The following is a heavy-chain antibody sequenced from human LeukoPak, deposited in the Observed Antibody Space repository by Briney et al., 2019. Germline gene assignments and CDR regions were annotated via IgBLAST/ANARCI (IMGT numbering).Heavy chain of an antibody. J-gene: IGHJ4*02. Sequence: GGSLRLSCAASGFTFSSYTLNWVRQAPGKGLEWLSYISSSSSTIYYADSVKGRFTVSRDNAKNSLYLQMNSLRDEDAAVYYCARERTLGYWGQGTLVTVSS. CDR3: ARERTLGY. V-gene: IGHV3-48*02. CDR2: ISSSSSTI. CDR1: GFTFSSYT. D-gene: IGHD3-16*01.